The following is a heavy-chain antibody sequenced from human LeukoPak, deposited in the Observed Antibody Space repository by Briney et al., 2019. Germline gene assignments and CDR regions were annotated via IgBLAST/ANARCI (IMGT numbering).Heavy chain of an antibody. CDR1: GGSFSGYY. J-gene: IGHJ4*02. Sequence: PSETLSLTCAVYGGSFSGYYWTWIRQPPGKGLEWIGEINHSGSTNYNPSLKSRVTISVDTSKNQFSLKLSSVTAADTAVYYCARHRMFRGYYFDYWGQGTRVTVSS. V-gene: IGHV4-34*01. CDR2: INHSGST. CDR3: ARHRMFRGYYFDY. D-gene: IGHD3-10*01.